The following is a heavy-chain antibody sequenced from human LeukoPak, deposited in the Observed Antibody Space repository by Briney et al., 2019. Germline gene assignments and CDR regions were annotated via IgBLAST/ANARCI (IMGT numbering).Heavy chain of an antibody. J-gene: IGHJ4*02. CDR1: GFTFSSYW. D-gene: IGHD2-15*01. Sequence: GESLRLSCAASGFTFSSYWMSWVRQAPGKGLEWVANIKQDGSEKYYVDSVKGRFTISRDNAKNSLYLQMNSLRAEDTAVYYCARVMGYCSGGSCYCFDYWGQGTLVTVSS. CDR2: IKQDGSEK. V-gene: IGHV3-7*03. CDR3: ARVMGYCSGGSCYCFDY.